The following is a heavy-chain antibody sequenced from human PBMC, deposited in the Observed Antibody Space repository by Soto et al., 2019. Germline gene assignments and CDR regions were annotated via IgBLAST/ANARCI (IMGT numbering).Heavy chain of an antibody. V-gene: IGHV1-69*01. D-gene: IGHD1-26*01. CDR1: GGTFSSYS. CDR3: ARDGGRHSGGIDY. J-gene: IGHJ4*02. Sequence: QVQLVQSGAEVKKPGSSVKVSCKASGGTFSSYSINWVRQAPGQGLEWMGEIIPLFGTANYAQKFQGRVTMTAEESTSTAYMALSSLRSEDTAVYYCARDGGRHSGGIDYWGQGTLVTVSS. CDR2: IIPLFGTA.